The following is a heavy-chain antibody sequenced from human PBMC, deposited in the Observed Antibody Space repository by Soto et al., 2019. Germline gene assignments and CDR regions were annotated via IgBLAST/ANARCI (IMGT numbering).Heavy chain of an antibody. V-gene: IGHV3-30-3*01. J-gene: IGHJ4*02. CDR1: GFTFSSYA. D-gene: IGHD3-16*01. CDR3: ARDGSYGAGLGY. Sequence: QVQLVESGGGVVQPGRSLRLSCAASGFTFSSYAMHWVRQASGKGLEWVAVISYDGSNKYYVDSVKGRFTISRDNSKNTLYLQMNSLRVEDTAVYYCARDGSYGAGLGYWGQGTLVTVSS. CDR2: ISYDGSNK.